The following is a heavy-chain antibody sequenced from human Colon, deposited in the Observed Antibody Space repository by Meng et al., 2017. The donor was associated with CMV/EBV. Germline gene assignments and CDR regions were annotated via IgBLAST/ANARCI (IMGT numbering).Heavy chain of an antibody. CDR1: GFGITESD. CDR2: ISASGYYT. D-gene: IGHD5-24*01. CDR3: AKAPTRRYSFDS. Sequence: CAASGFGITESDGNWGRQAPGKGLEWVSVISASGYYTFYAESVKGRFTIGRDISKNTVYLQTSSLRAEDTAVYFCAKAPTRRYSFDSWGQGSLVTVSS. V-gene: IGHV3-23*01. J-gene: IGHJ4*02.